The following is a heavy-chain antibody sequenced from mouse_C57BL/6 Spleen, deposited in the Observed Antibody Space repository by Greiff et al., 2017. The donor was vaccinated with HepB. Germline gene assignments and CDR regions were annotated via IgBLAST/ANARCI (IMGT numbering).Heavy chain of an antibody. CDR1: GFTFSSYA. D-gene: IGHD2-4*01. Sequence: EVQLVESGEGLVKPGGSLKLSCAASGFTFSSYAMSWVRQTPEKRLEWVAYISSGGDYIYYADTVKGRFTISRDNARNTLYLQMSSLKSEDTAMYYCTRDSSYDYDEGAWFAYWGQGTLVTVSA. V-gene: IGHV5-9-1*02. CDR2: ISSGGDYI. J-gene: IGHJ3*01. CDR3: TRDSSYDYDEGAWFAY.